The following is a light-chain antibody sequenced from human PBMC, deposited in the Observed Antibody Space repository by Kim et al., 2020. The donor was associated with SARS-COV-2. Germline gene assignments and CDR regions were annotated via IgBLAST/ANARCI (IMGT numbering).Light chain of an antibody. CDR2: GKN. V-gene: IGLV3-19*01. CDR3: NSRDSSAKRYV. CDR1: SLRTYF. J-gene: IGLJ1*01. Sequence: ALGPTIRITCQGDSLRTYFASWYQQKPGQAPVLVLYGKNNRPSGIPDRFSASTSGNTASLTITGAQAEDEADYYCNSRDSSAKRYVFGSGTKVTVL.